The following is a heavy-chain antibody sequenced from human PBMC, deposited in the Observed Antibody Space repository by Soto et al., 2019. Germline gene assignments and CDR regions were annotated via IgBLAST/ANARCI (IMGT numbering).Heavy chain of an antibody. J-gene: IGHJ5*02. Sequence: ASVKVSCQASGYTFTSYYMHWVRQAPGQGLEWMGIINPSGGSTSYAQKFQGRVTMTRDTSTSTVYMELSSLRSEDTAVYYCAREEDTYYDILTGYFLPKSIRLWFDPWGQGTLVTVSS. CDR2: INPSGGST. CDR1: GYTFTSYY. V-gene: IGHV1-46*01. D-gene: IGHD3-9*01. CDR3: AREEDTYYDILTGYFLPKSIRLWFDP.